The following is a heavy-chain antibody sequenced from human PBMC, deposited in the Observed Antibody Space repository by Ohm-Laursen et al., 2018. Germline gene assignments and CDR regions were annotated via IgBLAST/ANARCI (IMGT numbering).Heavy chain of an antibody. CDR2: IYYSGGT. D-gene: IGHD4-23*01. V-gene: IGHV4-59*01. CDR3: AKLNSWGYFDD. Sequence: TLSLTCTVSGGSISSYYWSWIRQPPGKGLEWIGHIYYSGGTNSNPSLESRVTISVDTSKNHFSLKLSSVTAADTAVYYCAKLNSWGYFDDWGQGTLVTVSS. J-gene: IGHJ4*02. CDR1: GGSISSYY.